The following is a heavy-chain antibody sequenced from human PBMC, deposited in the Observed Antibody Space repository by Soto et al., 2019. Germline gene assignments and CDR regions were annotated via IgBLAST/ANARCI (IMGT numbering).Heavy chain of an antibody. CDR2: INHSGST. Sequence: SETLSLTCAVYGGSFSGYYWSWIRQPPGKGLEWIGEINHSGSTNYNPSLKSRVTISVDTSKNQFSLKLSSVTAADTAVYYCARGRGGSGSYLNYYYYYMDVWGKGTTVTVSS. CDR3: ARGRGGSGSYLNYYYYYMDV. J-gene: IGHJ6*03. V-gene: IGHV4-34*01. CDR1: GGSFSGYY. D-gene: IGHD3-10*01.